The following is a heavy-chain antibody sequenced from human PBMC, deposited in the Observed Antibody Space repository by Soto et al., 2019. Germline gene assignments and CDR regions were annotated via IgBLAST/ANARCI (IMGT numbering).Heavy chain of an antibody. Sequence: HPGGSLRLSCAASGFTFSSYAMSWVRQAPGKGLEWVSAISGSGGSTYYADSVKGRFTISRDSSTNTLYLQMNSLRAEDTAVYYCAKDRGLLWFGELSTSFDYWGQGTLVTVSS. D-gene: IGHD3-10*01. CDR1: GFTFSSYA. V-gene: IGHV3-23*01. CDR2: ISGSGGST. CDR3: AKDRGLLWFGELSTSFDY. J-gene: IGHJ4*02.